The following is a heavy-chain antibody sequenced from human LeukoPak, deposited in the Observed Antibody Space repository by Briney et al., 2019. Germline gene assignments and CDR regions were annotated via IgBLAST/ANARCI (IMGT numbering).Heavy chain of an antibody. J-gene: IGHJ4*02. CDR2: IYYSGST. Sequence: SETLSLTCTVSGGSISSSSYYWGWIRQPPGKGLEWIGSIYYSGSTYYNPSLKSRVTISVDTSKNQFSLKLSSVTAADTAVYYCARQVIEMATISVGDYWGQGTLVTVSS. CDR3: ARQVIEMATISVGDY. V-gene: IGHV4-39*01. D-gene: IGHD5-24*01. CDR1: GGSISSSSYY.